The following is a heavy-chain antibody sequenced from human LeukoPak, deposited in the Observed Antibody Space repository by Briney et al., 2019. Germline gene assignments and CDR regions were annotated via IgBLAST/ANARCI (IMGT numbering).Heavy chain of an antibody. Sequence: PSETLSLTCTVSGGSISSYYWSWIRQPARKGLEWIGRIYTSGSTNFNPSLKSRVTMSVDTSKNQFSLKLSSVTAADTAVYYCAREGIVGATRPFDYWGQGTLVTVPS. V-gene: IGHV4-4*07. CDR2: IYTSGST. CDR1: GGSISSYY. CDR3: AREGIVGATRPFDY. D-gene: IGHD1-26*01. J-gene: IGHJ4*02.